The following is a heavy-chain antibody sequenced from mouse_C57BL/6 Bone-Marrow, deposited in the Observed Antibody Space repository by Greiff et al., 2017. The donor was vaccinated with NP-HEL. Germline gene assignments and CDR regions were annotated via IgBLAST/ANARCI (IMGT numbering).Heavy chain of an antibody. D-gene: IGHD1-1*01. CDR3: AGGLIYYYGSPYYFDY. Sequence: VKLMESGPGLVKPSQSLFLTCSITGFPITSGYSWIWIRQSPGKPLEWMGYITHSGETFYNPSLQSPISITRETSKNQFFLQLNSVTTEDTAMYYCAGGLIYYYGSPYYFDYWGQGTTLTVSS. J-gene: IGHJ2*01. CDR2: ITHSGET. V-gene: IGHV12-3*01. CDR1: GFPITSGYS.